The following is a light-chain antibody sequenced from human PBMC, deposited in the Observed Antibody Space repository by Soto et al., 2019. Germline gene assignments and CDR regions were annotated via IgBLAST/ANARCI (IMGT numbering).Light chain of an antibody. CDR3: QQYNSNPWT. CDR1: QSISSW. V-gene: IGKV1-5*01. J-gene: IGKJ1*01. CDR2: DAS. Sequence: DIQMTQSPSTLSASVGDRVTSTCRASQSISSWLAWYQQKPGKAPKLLIFDASSLESGVPSRFSGSRSGTEFTLTITSLQPDDFATYYCQQYNSNPWTFGLGTKVDIK.